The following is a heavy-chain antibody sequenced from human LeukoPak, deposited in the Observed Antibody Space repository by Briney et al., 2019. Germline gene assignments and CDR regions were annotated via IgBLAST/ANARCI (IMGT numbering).Heavy chain of an antibody. J-gene: IGHJ1*01. D-gene: IGHD3-22*01. Sequence: GGSLRLSWAASGFTSSSYWMHWVRQGPGKGLVWVSRISGDGTARNYADSVKGRFTTSRDDATNTVDLQMNSLRAADTAVYYCAKGIENYYASSGHSEYLPHWGQGTLVPVSS. CDR1: GFTSSSYW. CDR2: ISGDGTAR. V-gene: IGHV3-74*01. CDR3: AKGIENYYASSGHSEYLPH.